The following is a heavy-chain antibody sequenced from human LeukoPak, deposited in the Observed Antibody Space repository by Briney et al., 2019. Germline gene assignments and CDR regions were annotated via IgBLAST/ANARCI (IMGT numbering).Heavy chain of an antibody. CDR1: GGSISSYY. J-gene: IGHJ3*02. V-gene: IGHV4-59*01. D-gene: IGHD3-22*01. CDR3: ARGYDSSSYYPSDAFDI. CDR2: IYYSGST. Sequence: SETLSLTCTVSGGSISSYYWSWIRQPPGKGLEWIGYIYYSGSTNYNPSLKSRVTISVDTSKNQFSLKLSPVTAADTAVYYCARGYDSSSYYPSDAFDIWGQGTMVTVSS.